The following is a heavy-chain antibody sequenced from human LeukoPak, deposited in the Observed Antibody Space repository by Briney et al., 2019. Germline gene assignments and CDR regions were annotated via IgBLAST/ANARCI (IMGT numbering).Heavy chain of an antibody. J-gene: IGHJ4*02. Sequence: SETLSLTCAVYGGSFSGYYWSWIRQPPGKGLEWIGEINHSGSTNYNPSLKSRVTISVDTSKNQFSLKLSSVTAADTAVYYCARTLGYNGSYSHPYYFDYWGQGTLVTVSS. CDR2: INHSGST. CDR1: GGSFSGYY. D-gene: IGHD1-26*01. CDR3: ARTLGYNGSYSHPYYFDY. V-gene: IGHV4-34*01.